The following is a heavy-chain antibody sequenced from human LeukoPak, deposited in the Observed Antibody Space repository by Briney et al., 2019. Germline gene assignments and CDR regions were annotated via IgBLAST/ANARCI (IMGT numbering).Heavy chain of an antibody. J-gene: IGHJ4*02. V-gene: IGHV4-59*12. Sequence: SETLSLTCTVSGGSIRSYYWSWIRQPPGKGLEWIGDIYYSGSTNYNPSLKSRVIMSVDTPKNQISLRLTSVTAADTAVYYCVRRSSGWYFDYWGQGTLVTVSS. CDR1: GGSIRSYY. CDR3: VRRSSGWYFDY. D-gene: IGHD6-19*01. CDR2: IYYSGST.